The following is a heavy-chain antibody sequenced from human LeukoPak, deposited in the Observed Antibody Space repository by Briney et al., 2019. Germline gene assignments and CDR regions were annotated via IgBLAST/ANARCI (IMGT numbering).Heavy chain of an antibody. V-gene: IGHV4-34*01. CDR3: AREEYNDSSGRIL. CDR1: GGSFSGYY. CDR2: INHSGRT. D-gene: IGHD3-22*01. Sequence: ASEALSLTCAVYGGSFSGYYWSWIRQPPGKGLEWIGEINHSGRTNYNPSLKNGVSISADTSKNQFSLKMSSVTAADTAVYYCAREEYNDSSGRILWGQGTLVTVSS. J-gene: IGHJ4*02.